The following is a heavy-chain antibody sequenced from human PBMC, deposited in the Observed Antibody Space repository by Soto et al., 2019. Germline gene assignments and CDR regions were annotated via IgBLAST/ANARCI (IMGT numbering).Heavy chain of an antibody. CDR1: GDSVASNSAA. D-gene: IGHD2-2*01. CDR3: ARDWTSSHFDC. CDR2: TYYRSKWYN. Sequence: PSQPLSLTCAISGDSVASNSAAWNLIRQSPSRGLEWLGRTYYRSKWYNDYGVSVKSRITIEPDTSKNQFSLQLNSVTPEDTAVYYCARDWTSSHFDCWGQGTLVTVSS. V-gene: IGHV6-1*01. J-gene: IGHJ4*02.